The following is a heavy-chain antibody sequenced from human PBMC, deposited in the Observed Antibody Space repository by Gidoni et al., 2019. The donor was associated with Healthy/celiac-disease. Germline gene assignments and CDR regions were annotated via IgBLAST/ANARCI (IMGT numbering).Heavy chain of an antibody. V-gene: IGHV3-33*01. CDR1: GFTFSSYC. CDR2: IWYDGSNK. J-gene: IGHJ3*02. D-gene: IGHD6-13*01. Sequence: QVQLVESGGGVVQPGRSRRLSCAASGFTFSSYCMHWVRQAPGKGLEWVAVIWYDGSNKYYADSVKGRFTISRDNSKNTLYLQMNSLRAEDTAVYYCASYVDLPGIAPTDAFDIWGQGTMVTVSS. CDR3: ASYVDLPGIAPTDAFDI.